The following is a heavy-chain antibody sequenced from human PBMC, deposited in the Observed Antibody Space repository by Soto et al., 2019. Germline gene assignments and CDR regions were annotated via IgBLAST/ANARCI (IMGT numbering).Heavy chain of an antibody. D-gene: IGHD6-19*01. Sequence: EVQLVESGGGLVQPGGSLRLSCAASGFTFSGYSMFWVRQAPGKGLEYVSAINTNGVSTFYAKSVKGRFTISRDNSKNTMYLQMGSLRAEDMAVYYCARGRVEDSSGWATYFDYWGQVTLVTVSS. CDR2: INTNGVST. CDR3: ARGRVEDSSGWATYFDY. J-gene: IGHJ4*02. V-gene: IGHV3-64*01. CDR1: GFTFSGYS.